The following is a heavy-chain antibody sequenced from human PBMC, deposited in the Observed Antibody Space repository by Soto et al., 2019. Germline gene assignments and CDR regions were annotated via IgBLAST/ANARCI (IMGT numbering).Heavy chain of an antibody. CDR1: GYTFTSYY. J-gene: IGHJ4*02. Sequence: GASVKVSCRASGYTFTSYYMHWVRQAPGQGLEWMGIINPSGGSTSYAQKFQGRVTMTRDTSTSTVYMELSSLRSEDTAVYYCARDMGYCSGGSCRDYWGQGTLVTVSS. CDR3: ARDMGYCSGGSCRDY. CDR2: INPSGGST. V-gene: IGHV1-46*01. D-gene: IGHD2-15*01.